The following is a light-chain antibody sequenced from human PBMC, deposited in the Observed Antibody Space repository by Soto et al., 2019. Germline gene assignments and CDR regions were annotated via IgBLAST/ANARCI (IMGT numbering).Light chain of an antibody. CDR3: CSYAGSSTFYV. J-gene: IGLJ1*01. V-gene: IGLV2-23*01. Sequence: QSSLTQPASLSGSPGQSITLSCTGTSSEVGSYNLVSWYQQHPGKAPKLMIYEGSKRPSGVSNRFSGSKSGNTASLTISGLQAEDEADYYCCSYAGSSTFYVFGTGTKVTVL. CDR2: EGS. CDR1: SSEVGSYNL.